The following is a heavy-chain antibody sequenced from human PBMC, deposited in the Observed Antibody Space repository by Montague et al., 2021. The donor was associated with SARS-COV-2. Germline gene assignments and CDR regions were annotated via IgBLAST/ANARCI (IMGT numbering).Heavy chain of an antibody. CDR2: NYYSGNT. J-gene: IGHJ4*02. V-gene: IGHV4-39*01. CDR1: GASISRSSYH. CDR3: ARQGNSGNLIDY. D-gene: IGHD3-10*01. Sequence: SETLSLTCTVSGASISRSSYHWGWIRQPPGKGLVWIGNNYYSGNTHHNLSLKSRVTISVDTSKNQFSLTLSSVTAADTAIYYCARQGNSGNLIDYWGQGTLVTVSS.